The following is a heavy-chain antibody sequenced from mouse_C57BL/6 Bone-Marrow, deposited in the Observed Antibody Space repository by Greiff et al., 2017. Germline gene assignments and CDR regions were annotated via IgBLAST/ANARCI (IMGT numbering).Heavy chain of an antibody. CDR2: ISSGGSYT. CDR3: ERQGYYYGSSYLDY. Sequence: EVQGVESGGDLVKPGGSLKLSCAASGFTFSSYGMSWVRQTPDKRLEWVATISSGGSYTYYPASVKGRFTISSDNAKNTLYLQMSSLKSEDTAMYYCERQGYYYGSSYLDYWGQGTTLTVSS. V-gene: IGHV5-6*01. CDR1: GFTFSSYG. J-gene: IGHJ2*01. D-gene: IGHD1-1*01.